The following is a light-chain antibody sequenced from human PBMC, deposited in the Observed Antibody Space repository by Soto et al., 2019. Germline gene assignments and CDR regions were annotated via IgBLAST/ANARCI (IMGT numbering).Light chain of an antibody. CDR1: QSVGSDY. CDR3: QQYGSLSWT. J-gene: IGKJ1*01. CDR2: GAS. V-gene: IGKV3-20*01. Sequence: EIVLTQSPCTLSLSPGERVTLFCRASQSVGSDYLAWYQQKPGQAPRIIIFGASGRATGIPDRFSGSGSGTDFTLTISRLEPEDFAVYYCQQYGSLSWTFGQGTKV.